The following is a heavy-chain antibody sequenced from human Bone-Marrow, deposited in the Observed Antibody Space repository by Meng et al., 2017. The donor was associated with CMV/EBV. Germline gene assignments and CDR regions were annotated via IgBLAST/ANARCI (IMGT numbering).Heavy chain of an antibody. V-gene: IGHV4-59*08. J-gene: IGHJ4*02. Sequence: SETLSLTCTVSGGSISSYYWSWIRQPPGKVLEWIGYISYSGSTNYNPSLKSRVTISVDTSKNQFSLKLSSVTAADTAVYYCMTPEAVAGMRAYWGQGTLVTVSS. CDR2: ISYSGST. D-gene: IGHD6-19*01. CDR1: GGSISSYY. CDR3: MTPEAVAGMRAY.